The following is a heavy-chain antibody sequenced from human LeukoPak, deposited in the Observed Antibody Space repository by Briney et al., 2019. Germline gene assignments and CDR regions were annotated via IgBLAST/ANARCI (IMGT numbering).Heavy chain of an antibody. J-gene: IGHJ4*02. Sequence: VASVKVSCKAFGGSFSSEAISWVRQAPGQGLEWMGGIIPIFGTANYAQKFQGRVTITTDESTSTAYMEVSRLRSEDTAVYYCGRKAGDCGGGSCYSIDYWGLGTLVTVSS. D-gene: IGHD2-15*01. CDR3: GRKAGDCGGGSCYSIDY. CDR1: GGSFSSEA. V-gene: IGHV1-69*05. CDR2: IIPIFGTA.